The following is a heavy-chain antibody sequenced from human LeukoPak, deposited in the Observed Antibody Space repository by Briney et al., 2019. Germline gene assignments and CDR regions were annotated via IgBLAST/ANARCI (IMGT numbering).Heavy chain of an antibody. CDR3: ARENPIPGPYTSSKQEYHYMDV. J-gene: IGHJ6*03. Sequence: SQTLSLTCTVSGGSISSGSYYWSWIRQPAGKGLEWIGRIYTSGSTYYNPSLKSRVTISVDTSKNQFSLKLSSVTAADTAVYYCARENPIPGPYTSSKQEYHYMDVWGKGTTVTVSS. V-gene: IGHV4-61*02. CDR1: GGSISSGSYY. CDR2: IYTSGST. D-gene: IGHD6-6*01.